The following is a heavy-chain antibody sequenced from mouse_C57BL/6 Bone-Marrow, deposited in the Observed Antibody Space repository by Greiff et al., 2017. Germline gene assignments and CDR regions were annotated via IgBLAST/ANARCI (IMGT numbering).Heavy chain of an antibody. V-gene: IGHV5-17*01. CDR1: GFTFSDYG. CDR3: ARTLYGSTLYYFDY. J-gene: IGHJ2*01. Sequence: EVNLVESGGGLVKPGGSLKLSCAASGFTFSDYGMHWVRQTPEKGLEWVAYISSGSSTLYYADTVKVRFTISRYNAKNTLFLQMTSLRSEDTAMYYCARTLYGSTLYYFDYWGQGTTLTVSS. D-gene: IGHD1-1*01. CDR2: ISSGSSTL.